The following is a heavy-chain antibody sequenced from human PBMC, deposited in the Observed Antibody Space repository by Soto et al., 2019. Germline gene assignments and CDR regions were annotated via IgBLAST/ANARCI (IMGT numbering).Heavy chain of an antibody. D-gene: IGHD3-10*01. V-gene: IGHV3-73*01. Sequence: GGSLRHSCAASGFTFIGSAMRWVRQASGKGLEWVGRIRSKANSYATAYAASVKGRFTISRDDSKNTAYLQMNSLKTEDTAVYYCTMGLLWFGAYWGQGTLVTVSS. CDR2: IRSKANSYAT. CDR1: GFTFIGSA. CDR3: TMGLLWFGAY. J-gene: IGHJ4*02.